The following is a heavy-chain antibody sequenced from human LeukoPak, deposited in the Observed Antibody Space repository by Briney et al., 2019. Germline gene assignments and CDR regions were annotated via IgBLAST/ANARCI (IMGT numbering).Heavy chain of an antibody. D-gene: IGHD3-10*01. CDR1: GGSISSYY. J-gene: IGHJ4*02. Sequence: SETLSLTCTVSGGSISSYYWSWIRQPPGKGLEWIGYIYTSGSTNYNPSLKSRVTISVDTSKNQFSLKLSSVTAADTAVYYCARQRGGVRGAPDYWGQGTLVTVSS. V-gene: IGHV4-4*09. CDR3: ARQRGGVRGAPDY. CDR2: IYTSGST.